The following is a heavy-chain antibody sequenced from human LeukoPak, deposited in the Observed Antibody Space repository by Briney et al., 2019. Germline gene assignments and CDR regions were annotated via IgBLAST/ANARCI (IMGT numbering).Heavy chain of an antibody. CDR3: ARDNKRPPYYYDSSGYRPFDY. J-gene: IGHJ4*02. V-gene: IGHV1-18*01. D-gene: IGHD3-22*01. CDR1: GYTVTSYG. CDR2: ISAYNGNT. Sequence: ASVKVSCKASGYTVTSYGISWVRQAPGQGLEWMGWISAYNGNTNYAQKLQGRVTMTTDTSTSTAYMELRSLRSDDTAVYYCARDNKRPPYYYDSSGYRPFDYWGQGTLVTVSS.